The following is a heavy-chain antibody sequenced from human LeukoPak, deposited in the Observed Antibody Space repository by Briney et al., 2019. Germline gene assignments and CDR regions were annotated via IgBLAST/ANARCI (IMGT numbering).Heavy chain of an antibody. J-gene: IGHJ4*02. CDR3: TKEKTLATVAEAPDYYFDH. D-gene: IGHD6-19*01. CDR2: VTWDTSTP. CDR1: GFTFNDYS. Sequence: GGSLRLSCVASGFTFNDYSMHWVRQGPGKGLEWISLVTWDTSTPYYADSVKGRFTVSRDNSKNSLYLQMNSLRIEDTALYYCTKEKTLATVAEAPDYYFDHWGQGTLVTVSS. V-gene: IGHV3-43*01.